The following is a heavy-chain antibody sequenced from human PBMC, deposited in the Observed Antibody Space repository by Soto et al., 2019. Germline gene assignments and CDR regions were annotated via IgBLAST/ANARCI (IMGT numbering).Heavy chain of an antibody. V-gene: IGHV4-34*01. CDR2: INHSGST. Sequence: ASETLSLTCAVYGGSFSGYYWSWIRQPPGKGLEWIGEINHSGSTNYNPSLKSRVTISVDTSKNQFSLKLSSVTAADTAVYYCARGRGGYYYDRAIVVANYGMDVWGQGTTVNVSS. D-gene: IGHD3-22*01. J-gene: IGHJ6*02. CDR1: GGSFSGYY. CDR3: ARGRGGYYYDRAIVVANYGMDV.